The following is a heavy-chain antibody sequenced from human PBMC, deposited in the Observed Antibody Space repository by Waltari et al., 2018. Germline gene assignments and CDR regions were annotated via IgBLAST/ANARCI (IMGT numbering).Heavy chain of an antibody. D-gene: IGHD3-3*01. Sequence: QLQLQESGPGLVKPSETLSLTCTVSGGPISSSSYYWGWIRQPPGKGLEWIGGIYYSGSTYHNPSLKSRVTISVDTSKNQFSLKLSSVTAADTAVYYCARHTYYDFWSGYSGVGWFDPWGQGTLVTVSS. CDR1: GGPISSSSYY. J-gene: IGHJ5*02. V-gene: IGHV4-39*01. CDR2: IYYSGST. CDR3: ARHTYYDFWSGYSGVGWFDP.